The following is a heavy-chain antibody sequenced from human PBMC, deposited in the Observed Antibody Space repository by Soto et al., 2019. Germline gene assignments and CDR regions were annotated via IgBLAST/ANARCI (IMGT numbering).Heavy chain of an antibody. D-gene: IGHD4-17*01. V-gene: IGHV3-33*01. CDR3: ARDDDYEANGLDY. CDR2: IVNDGSDR. J-gene: IGHJ4*02. CDR1: VFTFSRYV. Sequence: LXLSCVGSVFTFSRYVMHWLRQAPGEGLEWMAVIVNDGSDRDYAASVAGRFTISRDNSKNTLYLQMDNLGVDDTAMYYCARDDDYEANGLDYWGQGTLVTVSS.